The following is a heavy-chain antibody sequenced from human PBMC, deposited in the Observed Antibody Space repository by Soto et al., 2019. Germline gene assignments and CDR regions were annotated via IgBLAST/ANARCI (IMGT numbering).Heavy chain of an antibody. V-gene: IGHV3-21*01. J-gene: IGHJ4*02. CDR3: AREDIVVVPAAKPH. Sequence: GGSLRLSCAASGFTFSSYSMNWVRQAPGKGLEWVSSISSSSSYIYYADPVKGRFTISRDNAKNSLYLQMNSLRAEDTAVYYCAREDIVVVPAAKPHWGQGTLVTVSS. CDR1: GFTFSSYS. CDR2: ISSSSSYI. D-gene: IGHD2-2*01.